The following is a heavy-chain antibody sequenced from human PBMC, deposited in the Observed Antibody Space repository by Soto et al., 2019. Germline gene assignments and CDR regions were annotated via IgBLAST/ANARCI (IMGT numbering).Heavy chain of an antibody. J-gene: IGHJ4*02. CDR1: GGSVSSGSYY. V-gene: IGHV4-61*01. CDR2: VYYSGST. Sequence: QVQLQESGPGLVKPSETLSLTCTVSGGSVSSGSYYWSWIRQPPGKGLEWIGYVYYSGSTNYNPSLKSRVTISIDTSKNQFSLRLSSVTAGDTAVYYCARDRGNWNFFDYWGQGTLVTVSS. D-gene: IGHD1-1*01. CDR3: ARDRGNWNFFDY.